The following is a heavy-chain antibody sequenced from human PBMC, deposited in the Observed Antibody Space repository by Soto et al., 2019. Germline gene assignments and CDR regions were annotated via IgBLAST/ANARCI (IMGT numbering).Heavy chain of an antibody. D-gene: IGHD7-27*01. Sequence: QVQLQESGPGRVKPSETLSLTCSVSGGSVRTGSYHWSWIRQPPGKGLVWIGFIPNNGSPDYNPSLKSRVVVSIDRSKNQFSLKVNSVTAADTAVYFCARIGWGGDSWGQGTLVTVSS. CDR2: IPNNGSP. CDR1: GGSVRTGSYH. CDR3: ARIGWGGDS. V-gene: IGHV4-61*01. J-gene: IGHJ4*02.